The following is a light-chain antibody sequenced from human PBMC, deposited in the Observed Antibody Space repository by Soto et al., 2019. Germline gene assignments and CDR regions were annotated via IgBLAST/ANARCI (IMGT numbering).Light chain of an antibody. Sequence: QSVLTQPPSASGTPGQTVTISCSGSSSNIGSNYVYWYQQLPGTAPKLLIYRNNQRPSGVPDRCSGSKSGTSASPAIRGLRSEDEADYYCAAWDDSLSGWVFGGGTQLTVL. CDR3: AAWDDSLSGWV. V-gene: IGLV1-47*01. J-gene: IGLJ3*02. CDR2: RNN. CDR1: SSNIGSNY.